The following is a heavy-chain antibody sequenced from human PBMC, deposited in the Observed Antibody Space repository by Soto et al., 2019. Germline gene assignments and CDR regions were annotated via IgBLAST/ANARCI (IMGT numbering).Heavy chain of an antibody. D-gene: IGHD3-10*01. CDR1: GFTFTTYA. CDR3: AKLFGSRHIDY. V-gene: IGHV3-23*01. CDR2: ISGSGGST. Sequence: SLRLSCAASGFTFTTYAMSWVRQAPGKGLEWVSGISGSGGSTYYADSVKGRFTISRDNSKNTLYLQMNSLRAEDTAVYYCAKLFGSRHIDYWGHGTLVTVSS. J-gene: IGHJ4*01.